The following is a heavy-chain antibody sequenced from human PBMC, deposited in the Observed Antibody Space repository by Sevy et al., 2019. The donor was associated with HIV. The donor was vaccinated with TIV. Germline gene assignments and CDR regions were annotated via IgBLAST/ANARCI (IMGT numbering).Heavy chain of an antibody. CDR1: GLTFSTNY. CDR3: ARESVSGYNL. Sequence: GGSLRLSCAASGLTFSTNYMSWVRQAPGKGLEWVSGIYSGGNTYYADSVRGRFTISRDNSKNTVYLQMSSLRAEDTAVYYCARESVSGYNLWGQGTLVTVSS. CDR2: IYSGGNT. D-gene: IGHD5-12*01. V-gene: IGHV3-53*01. J-gene: IGHJ4*02.